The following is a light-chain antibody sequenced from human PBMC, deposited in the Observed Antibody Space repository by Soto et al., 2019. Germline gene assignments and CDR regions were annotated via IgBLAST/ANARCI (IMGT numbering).Light chain of an antibody. V-gene: IGKV3-15*01. Sequence: EIVLTQSPGTLSLSPGERATLSCRASQSVSSSYLAWYQQKAGQAPRLLIYGASARAPGIPARFSGSGSGTEFTLTISSLQSEDCAIYYCQQYDNWWTFGQGTKVDIK. CDR1: QSVSSSY. CDR3: QQYDNWWT. J-gene: IGKJ1*01. CDR2: GAS.